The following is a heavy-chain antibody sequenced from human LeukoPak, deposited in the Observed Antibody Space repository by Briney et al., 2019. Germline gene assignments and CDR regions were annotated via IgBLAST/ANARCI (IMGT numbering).Heavy chain of an antibody. J-gene: IGHJ4*02. Sequence: GSLRLSCAASGFTFSKYGMHWVRQAPGKGLEWVAVIWHNGMNKYYADSVKGRFTTSRDNSKNTLYLQMNSLRAEDTAVYYCARDRGSNDPIDYWGQGTLVTVSS. V-gene: IGHV3-33*01. CDR1: GFTFSKYG. CDR2: IWHNGMNK. CDR3: ARDRGSNDPIDY. D-gene: IGHD2-15*01.